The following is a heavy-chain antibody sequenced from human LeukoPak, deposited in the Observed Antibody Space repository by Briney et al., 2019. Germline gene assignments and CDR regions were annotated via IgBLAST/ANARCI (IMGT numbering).Heavy chain of an antibody. V-gene: IGHV4-39*01. Sequence: PSETLSLTCTVSDGSISSSSYYWGWIRQPPGKGLEWIGSIYYSGSTYYNPSLKSRVTISVDTSKNQFSLKLSSVTAADTAVYYCARHVFRGYYLELWFDPWGQGTLVTVSS. J-gene: IGHJ5*02. D-gene: IGHD3-22*01. CDR3: ARHVFRGYYLELWFDP. CDR2: IYYSGST. CDR1: DGSISSSSYY.